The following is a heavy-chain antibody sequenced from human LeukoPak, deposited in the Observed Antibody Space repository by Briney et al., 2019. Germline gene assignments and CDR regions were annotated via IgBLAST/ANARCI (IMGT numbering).Heavy chain of an antibody. V-gene: IGHV3-23*01. CDR3: ARVRDPLDY. D-gene: IGHD5-24*01. Sequence: PGGSLRLSCAASGFIFSNYAMSWVRQAPGKGLEWVSAIGGSGGNTYYADSVKGRFTISRDNSKNTLDLQMNSLRAEDTAVYYCARVRDPLDYWGQGTLVTVSS. J-gene: IGHJ4*02. CDR2: IGGSGGNT. CDR1: GFIFSNYA.